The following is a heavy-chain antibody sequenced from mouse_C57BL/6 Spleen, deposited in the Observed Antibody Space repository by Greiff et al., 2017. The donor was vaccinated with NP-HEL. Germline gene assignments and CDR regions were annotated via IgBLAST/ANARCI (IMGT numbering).Heavy chain of an antibody. D-gene: IGHD2-1*01. CDR1: GFTFSDYG. Sequence: DVMLVESGGGLVKPGGSLKLSCAASGFTFSDYGMHWVRQAPEKGLEWVAYISSGSSTIYYADTVKGRFTISRDNAKNTLFLQMTSLRSEDTAMYYCAKNYYGNFRGYFDVWGTGTTVTVSS. J-gene: IGHJ1*03. CDR2: ISSGSSTI. V-gene: IGHV5-17*01. CDR3: AKNYYGNFRGYFDV.